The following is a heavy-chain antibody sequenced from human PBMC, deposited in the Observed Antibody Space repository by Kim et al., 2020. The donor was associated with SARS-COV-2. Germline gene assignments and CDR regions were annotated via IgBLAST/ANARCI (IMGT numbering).Heavy chain of an antibody. D-gene: IGHD1-1*01. J-gene: IGHJ3*01. Sequence: GGSLRLSCAASGFTFSSFSMNWVRRAPGKGLEWISYITSSSHSILYTDSVKGRFTISRDNAKNSLYLQLNSLRDEDTAVYYCATESPAMEQLDAFDFWG. CDR2: ITSSSHSI. CDR1: GFTFSSFS. V-gene: IGHV3-48*02. CDR3: ATESPAMEQLDAFDF.